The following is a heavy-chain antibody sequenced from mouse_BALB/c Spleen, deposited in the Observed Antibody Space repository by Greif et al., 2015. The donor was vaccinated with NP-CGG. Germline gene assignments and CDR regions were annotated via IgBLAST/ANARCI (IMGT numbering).Heavy chain of an antibody. V-gene: IGHV5-9-4*01. D-gene: IGHD1-3*01. Sequence: EVKLMESGGGLVKPGGSLKLSCAASGFTFSSYAMSWVRQSPEKRLEWVAEISSGGSYTYYPDTVTGRFTISRDNAKNTLYLEMSSLRSEDTAMYYCARSKGYFDCWGQGTTLTVSS. J-gene: IGHJ2*01. CDR3: ARSKGYFDC. CDR1: GFTFSSYA. CDR2: ISSGGSYT.